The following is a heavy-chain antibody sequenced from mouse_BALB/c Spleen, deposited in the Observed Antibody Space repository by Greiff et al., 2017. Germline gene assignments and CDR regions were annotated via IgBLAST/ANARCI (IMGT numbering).Heavy chain of an antibody. D-gene: IGHD4-1*01. CDR2: IRLKSDNYAT. CDR3: IVGRWYFDV. V-gene: IGHV6-6*02. CDR1: GFTFSSYW. Sequence: EVTLMESGGGLVQPGGSMKLSCVASGFTFSSYWMSWVRQSPEKGLEWVAEIRLKSDNYATHYAESVKGKFTISRDDSKSRLYLQMNSLRAEDTGIYYCIVGRWYFDVWGAGTTVTVSS. J-gene: IGHJ1*01.